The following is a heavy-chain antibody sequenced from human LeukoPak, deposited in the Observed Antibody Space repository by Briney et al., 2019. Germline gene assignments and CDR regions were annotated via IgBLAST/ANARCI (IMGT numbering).Heavy chain of an antibody. Sequence: ASVKVSCKASGYSFSTHWMHWVRQAPGQGLEWMGWINPNSGGTNYAQKFQGRVTMTRDTSISTAYMELSRLRSDDTAVYYCARDYYYDSSGYTFDYWGQGTLVTVSS. CDR1: GYSFSTHW. D-gene: IGHD3-22*01. CDR2: INPNSGGT. V-gene: IGHV1-2*02. J-gene: IGHJ4*02. CDR3: ARDYYYDSSGYTFDY.